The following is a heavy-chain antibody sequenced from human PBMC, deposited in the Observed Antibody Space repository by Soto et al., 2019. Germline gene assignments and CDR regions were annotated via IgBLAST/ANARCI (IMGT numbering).Heavy chain of an antibody. J-gene: IGHJ6*02. D-gene: IGHD6-6*01. CDR2: IYYSGST. V-gene: IGHV4-31*03. CDR3: AREGAAPYYYYRMDV. Sequence: QVQLQESGPGLVKPSQTLSLTCTVSGGSISSGGYFWSWIRQHPGKCLEWIGFIYYSGSTYYNPSLKSRVTILVDTSKNQFSLKLSSVTAADTAVYYCAREGAAPYYYYRMDVWGQGTTVTVS. CDR1: GGSISSGGYF.